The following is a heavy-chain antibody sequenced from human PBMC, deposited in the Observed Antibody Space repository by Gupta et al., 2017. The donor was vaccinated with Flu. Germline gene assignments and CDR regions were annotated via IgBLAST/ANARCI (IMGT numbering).Heavy chain of an antibody. CDR1: GFTFSSYS. J-gene: IGHJ4*02. V-gene: IGHV3-21*01. CDR2: ISSSSSYI. Sequence: EVQLVESGGGMVKPGGSLRLSCAASGFTFSSYSMNWVRQAPGKGLEVVSSISSSSSYIYYADSVKGRFTISRDNAKNSLYLQMNSLRAEDTAVYYCARDRGAAGRVFDYWGQGTLVTVSS. CDR3: ARDRGAAGRVFDY. D-gene: IGHD6-13*01.